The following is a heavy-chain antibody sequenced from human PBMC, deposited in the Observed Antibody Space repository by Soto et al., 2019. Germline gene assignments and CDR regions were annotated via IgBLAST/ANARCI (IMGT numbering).Heavy chain of an antibody. CDR1: GGSISSYY. Sequence: QVQLQESGPGLVKPSETLSLTCTVSGGSISSYYWSWIRQPPGKGLEWIGYIYYSGSTNYNPSLKSRVTISVETSKNQFSLKLSSGTAADTAVYYCASLPCGSGNIAIDYWGQGTLVTVSS. CDR3: ASLPCGSGNIAIDY. V-gene: IGHV4-59*08. J-gene: IGHJ4*02. D-gene: IGHD3-10*01. CDR2: IYYSGST.